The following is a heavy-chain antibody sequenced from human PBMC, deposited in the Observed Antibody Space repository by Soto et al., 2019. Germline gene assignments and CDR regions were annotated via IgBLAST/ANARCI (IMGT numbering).Heavy chain of an antibody. CDR2: VTASGDIT. J-gene: IGHJ4*02. D-gene: IGHD3-3*01. CDR3: ARARDFWSGYYTMFDY. Sequence: PGGSLRLSCAASGFTFTDYAISWVRQAPGKGLEWVSSVTASGDITYYADSVKGRFTISRDNAKNSLYLQMNSLRAEDTAVYYCARARDFWSGYYTMFDYWGQGTLVTVSS. CDR1: GFTFTDYA. V-gene: IGHV3-23*01.